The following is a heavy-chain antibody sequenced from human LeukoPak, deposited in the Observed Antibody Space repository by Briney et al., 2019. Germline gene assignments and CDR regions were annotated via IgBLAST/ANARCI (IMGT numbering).Heavy chain of an antibody. V-gene: IGHV3-21*01. CDR2: IYLTGNYI. D-gene: IGHD3-10*01. J-gene: IGHJ4*02. CDR1: GFTFSRYS. Sequence: PGGSLRLSCVTSGFTFSRYSMRWVRQAPGKGLEWVSSIYLTGNYISYADSVKGRFTISRDNAQNSLYLQMNSLRAEDTAVYYCAREFNTVGNFDYWGQGTLVTVSS. CDR3: AREFNTVGNFDY.